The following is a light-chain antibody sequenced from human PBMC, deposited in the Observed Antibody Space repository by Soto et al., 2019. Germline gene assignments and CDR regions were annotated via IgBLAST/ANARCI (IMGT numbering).Light chain of an antibody. V-gene: IGKV3-15*01. CDR2: GAS. J-gene: IGKJ2*03. Sequence: EIMMTQSPATLSVSPGERATLSCRASQSVSSDLAWYQQKPGQAPRLRIYGASTRAPGIPGRFTGSGFGTDFTLTISSLQSEDFAVYYCQQYNNWPPYSFGQGTKLEIK. CDR1: QSVSSD. CDR3: QQYNNWPPYS.